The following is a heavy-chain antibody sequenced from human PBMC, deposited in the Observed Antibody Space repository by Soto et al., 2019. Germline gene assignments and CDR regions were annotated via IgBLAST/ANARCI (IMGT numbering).Heavy chain of an antibody. CDR2: IYYRGST. Sequence: SETLSLTCSVSGGSISDYYWSWIRQAPGNGPEWIGYIYYRGSTNYNPSLQSRVTISVDTSKSHFSLRLSSVTAADTAMYYCATANGNSFEYWGQGTKVTVSS. J-gene: IGHJ4*02. V-gene: IGHV4-59*01. D-gene: IGHD2-8*01. CDR3: ATANGNSFEY. CDR1: GGSISDYY.